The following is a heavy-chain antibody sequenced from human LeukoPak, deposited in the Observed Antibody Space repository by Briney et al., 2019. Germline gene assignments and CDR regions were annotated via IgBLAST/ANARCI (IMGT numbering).Heavy chain of an antibody. CDR3: ARRDGGY. D-gene: IGHD3-16*01. V-gene: IGHV4-34*01. Sequence: NPSETLSLTCAVYGGSFSGYYWSWIRQPPGKGLEWIGEINHSGSTNYNPSLKSRVTISVDTSKNQFSLKLSSVTAADTAVYYCARRDGGYWGQGTLVTVSS. J-gene: IGHJ4*02. CDR2: INHSGST. CDR1: GGSFSGYY.